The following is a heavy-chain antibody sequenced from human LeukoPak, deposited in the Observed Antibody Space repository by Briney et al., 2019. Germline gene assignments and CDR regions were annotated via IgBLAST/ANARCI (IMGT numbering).Heavy chain of an antibody. J-gene: IGHJ4*02. CDR1: GATFSSYA. Sequence: SVKLSCKASGATFSSYAISWVRQAPGQGLEWRGGIIPIFGTAKYAQKFQGRVTITTDESTSTAYMELSSLRSEDTAVYYCARFLRALDPEFDYWGQGTLVTVSS. V-gene: IGHV1-69*05. CDR3: ARFLRALDPEFDY. D-gene: IGHD5/OR15-5a*01. CDR2: IIPIFGTA.